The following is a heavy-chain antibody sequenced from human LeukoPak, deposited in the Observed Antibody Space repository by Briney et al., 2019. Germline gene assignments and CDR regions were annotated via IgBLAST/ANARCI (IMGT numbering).Heavy chain of an antibody. CDR1: GGSISSYY. Sequence: SETLSLTCTVSGGSISSYYWSWIRQPPGKGLEWIGYIYYSGSTNYNPSLKSRVTISVDTSKNQFSLKLSSVTAADTAVYYCARSSSYYYDSSGYSPFDYWGQGTLVTVSS. CDR2: IYYSGST. CDR3: ARSSSYYYDSSGYSPFDY. D-gene: IGHD3-22*01. V-gene: IGHV4-59*01. J-gene: IGHJ4*02.